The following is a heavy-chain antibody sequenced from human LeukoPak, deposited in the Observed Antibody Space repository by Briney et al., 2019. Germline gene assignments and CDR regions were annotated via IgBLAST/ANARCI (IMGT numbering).Heavy chain of an antibody. CDR1: GFTFSSCS. J-gene: IGHJ4*02. CDR2: ISSGSSSI. D-gene: IGHD3-9*01. CDR3: ARGRATGRSGGDY. V-gene: IGHV3-48*02. Sequence: GSLRLSCAASGFTFSSCSMNWVRQAPGKGLEWVSYISSGSSSIYYADSVKGRFTISRDNAENSLYLQMNSLRDEDTAVYYCARGRATGRSGGDYWGQGALVTVSS.